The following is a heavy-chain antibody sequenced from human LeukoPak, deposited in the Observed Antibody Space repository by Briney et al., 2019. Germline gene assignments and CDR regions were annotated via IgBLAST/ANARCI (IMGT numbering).Heavy chain of an antibody. CDR3: ALGTSDFWSGVTDY. CDR2: IYTSGST. V-gene: IGHV4-4*09. J-gene: IGHJ4*02. D-gene: IGHD3-3*01. Sequence: SETLSLTCTVSGGSISSYYWSWIRQPPGKGLEWIGYIYTSGSTNYNPSLKSRVTISVDTSKNQFSLKLSSVTAADTAVYYCALGTSDFWSGVTDYWGQGTLVTVSS. CDR1: GGSISSYY.